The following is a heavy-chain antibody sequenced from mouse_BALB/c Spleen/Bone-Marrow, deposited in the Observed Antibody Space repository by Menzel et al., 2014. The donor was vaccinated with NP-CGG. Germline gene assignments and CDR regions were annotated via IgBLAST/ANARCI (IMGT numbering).Heavy chain of an antibody. Sequence: EVKLQESGGGLVQPGGSRKLSCAASGFTFSSFGMHWVRQAPEKGLEWVAYISSGSSTIYYADTVKGRFTISRDNPKNTLFLQMTSLRSEDTAMNYCARRDDGYYNFDYWGQGTTLTVSS. CDR1: GFTFSSFG. D-gene: IGHD2-3*01. CDR2: ISSGSSTI. J-gene: IGHJ2*01. V-gene: IGHV5-17*02. CDR3: ARRDDGYYNFDY.